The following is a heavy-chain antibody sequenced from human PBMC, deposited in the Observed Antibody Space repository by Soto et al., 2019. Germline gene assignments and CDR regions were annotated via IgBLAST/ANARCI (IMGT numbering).Heavy chain of an antibody. J-gene: IGHJ6*02. CDR3: AKDGVGSITIFGSDGGMDV. CDR2: ISYDGSNK. CDR1: GFTFSSYG. D-gene: IGHD3-3*01. V-gene: IGHV3-30*18. Sequence: SLRLSCAASGFTFSSYGMHWVRQAPGKGLEWVAVISYDGSNKYYADSVKGRFTISRDNSKNTLYLQMNSLRAEDTAVYYCAKDGVGSITIFGSDGGMDVWGQGTTVTVSS.